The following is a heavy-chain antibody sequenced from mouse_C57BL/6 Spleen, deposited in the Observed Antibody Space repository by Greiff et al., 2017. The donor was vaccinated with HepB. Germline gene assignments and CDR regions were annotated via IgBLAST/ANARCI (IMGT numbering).Heavy chain of an antibody. V-gene: IGHV1-78*01. J-gene: IGHJ4*01. CDR3: SRSVNCDAMDY. CDR2: IYPRDGST. D-gene: IGHD4-1*01. CDR1: GYTFTDHT. Sequence: VQLQQSDAELVKPGASVKISCKVSGYTFTDHTIHWMKQRPEQGLDWIGYIYPRDGSTKYNEKFKGKATLTEDKSSSTACMQLNSLTSEDAAVYFCSRSVNCDAMDYWGQGTSVTVSS.